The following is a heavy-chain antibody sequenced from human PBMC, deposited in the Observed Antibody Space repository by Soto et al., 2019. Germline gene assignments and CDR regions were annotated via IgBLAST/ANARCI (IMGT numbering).Heavy chain of an antibody. Sequence: EVQLVESGGGLVQPGGSLRLSCAASGFTFSTYCMTWVRQPPGKGLEWVANMDQDGSERYYVDSVRGRFTVSRDNAKNSLYLQMNSLRAEDTAVYYCVCGGNFFIYWGQGTLVTVS. CDR1: GFTFSTYC. CDR3: VCGGNFFIY. J-gene: IGHJ4*02. D-gene: IGHD3-16*01. CDR2: MDQDGSER. V-gene: IGHV3-7*01.